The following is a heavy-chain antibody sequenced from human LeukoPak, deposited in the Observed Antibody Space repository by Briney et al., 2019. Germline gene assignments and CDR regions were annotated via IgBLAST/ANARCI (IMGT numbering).Heavy chain of an antibody. D-gene: IGHD1-7*01. CDR2: INHSGST. V-gene: IGHV4-34*01. Sequence: SETLSLTCAVYGGSFSGYYWSWIRQPPGKGLEWIGEINHSGSTNYNPSLKSRVTISVDTSKNQFSLKLSSVTAADTAVYYCARDILRVDELWGQGTLVTVSS. CDR1: GGSFSGYY. J-gene: IGHJ4*02. CDR3: ARDILRVDEL.